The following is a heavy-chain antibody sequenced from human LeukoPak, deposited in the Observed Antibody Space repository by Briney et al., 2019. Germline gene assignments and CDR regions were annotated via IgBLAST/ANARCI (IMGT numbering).Heavy chain of an antibody. D-gene: IGHD6-13*01. V-gene: IGHV5-51*01. Sequence: GESLKISCKGSGYSFSTYWLAWVRQMPGKGLEWMGIIYPGDSDTRYSPSFQGQVTISADKSISTAYLQWSSLKASDTAMYYCARQRRNGGIAASNDAFDIWGQGTMVTVSS. CDR1: GYSFSTYW. J-gene: IGHJ3*02. CDR3: ARQRRNGGIAASNDAFDI. CDR2: IYPGDSDT.